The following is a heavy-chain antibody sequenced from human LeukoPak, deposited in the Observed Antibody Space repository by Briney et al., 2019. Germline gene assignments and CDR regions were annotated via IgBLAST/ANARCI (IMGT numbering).Heavy chain of an antibody. CDR1: GFSFSTYW. Sequence: GGSLRLSCAATGFSFSTYWMSWVRQAPGKGLEWVANIKQDGSEKYYVDSVKGRFTISRDNGKNSLYLQMNSLRADDTAVYYCAKEAVILTGYTRQYFFDYWGQGALATVSS. V-gene: IGHV3-7*01. CDR2: IKQDGSEK. D-gene: IGHD3-9*01. J-gene: IGHJ4*02. CDR3: AKEAVILTGYTRQYFFDY.